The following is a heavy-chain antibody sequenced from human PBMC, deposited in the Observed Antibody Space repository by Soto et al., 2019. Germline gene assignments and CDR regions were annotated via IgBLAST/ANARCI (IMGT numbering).Heavy chain of an antibody. D-gene: IGHD3-10*01. J-gene: IGHJ4*02. Sequence: QAQLVESGGGLVQPGGSLRLSCAASGFTFSDYSMSWIRQAPGKGREWISYISNSGTYTNYADSVKGRFTISRDNAKNSLYLRMNGLRAEDTAVYYCVRGRGGDWGQGTLVTVSS. CDR3: VRGRGGD. CDR1: GFTFSDYS. CDR2: ISNSGTYT. V-gene: IGHV3-11*06.